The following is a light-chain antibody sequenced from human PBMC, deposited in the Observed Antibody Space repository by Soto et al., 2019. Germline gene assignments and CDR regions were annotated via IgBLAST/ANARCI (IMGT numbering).Light chain of an antibody. J-gene: IGKJ1*01. V-gene: IGKV1-5*03. CDR1: QSISTW. Sequence: IQMTQSPSTLSASVGYRVTFTCRASQSISTWLAWYQQKPGKAPKLLIYKASTLEVGVPSRFSGSGSGTEFTLTINTLQPADFATYYCQQYNSYPWTFGQGTRV. CDR2: KAS. CDR3: QQYNSYPWT.